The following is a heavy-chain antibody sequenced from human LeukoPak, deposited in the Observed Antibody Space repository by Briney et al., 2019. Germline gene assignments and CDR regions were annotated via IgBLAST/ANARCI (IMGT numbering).Heavy chain of an antibody. D-gene: IGHD5-12*01. V-gene: IGHV3-64D*06. Sequence: PGGSLRLSCSASGFTFSSFAMHWVRQAPGKGLEYVSAISSNGGSTYYEDSVKGRFTISRDNSKNTLYLQMSSLRAEDTAVFYCVKDLRGYDSSFDYWGQGTLVTVSS. J-gene: IGHJ4*02. CDR2: ISSNGGST. CDR3: VKDLRGYDSSFDY. CDR1: GFTFSSFA.